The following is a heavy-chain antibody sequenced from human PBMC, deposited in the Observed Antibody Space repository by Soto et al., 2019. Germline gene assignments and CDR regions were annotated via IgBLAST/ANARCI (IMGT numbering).Heavy chain of an antibody. J-gene: IGHJ4*02. D-gene: IGHD3-3*01. CDR1: GFTFSSYS. CDR3: ARDIMINWSGYQTDDY. Sequence: GGSLRLSCAASGFTFSSYSMNWVRQAPGKGLEWVSSISSSSSYIYYADSVKGRFTISRDNAKNSLYLQMNSLRAEDTAVYYCARDIMINWSGYQTDDYWGQGTLVTVSS. CDR2: ISSSSSYI. V-gene: IGHV3-21*01.